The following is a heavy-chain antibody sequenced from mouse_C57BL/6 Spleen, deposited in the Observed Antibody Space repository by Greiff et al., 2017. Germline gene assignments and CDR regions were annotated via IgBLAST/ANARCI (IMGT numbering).Heavy chain of an antibody. D-gene: IGHD2-3*01. CDR1: GYSFTDYN. Sequence: VQLKQSGPELVKPGASVKISCKASGYSFTDYNMNWVKQSNGTSLEWIGVITPNYGTPSYNQKFKGKATLTVDQSSSTAYMQRNSLTAEDSAVYYCARDGAYAMDYWGQGTSVTVSS. CDR2: ITPNYGTP. CDR3: ARDGAYAMDY. J-gene: IGHJ4*01. V-gene: IGHV1-39*01.